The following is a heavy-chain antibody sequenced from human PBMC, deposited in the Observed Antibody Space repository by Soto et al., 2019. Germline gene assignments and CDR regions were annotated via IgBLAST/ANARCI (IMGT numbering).Heavy chain of an antibody. V-gene: IGHV3-53*01. Sequence: GGSLRLSCAASGFTVSSNYMSWVRQAPGKGLEWVSVIYSGGSTYYADSVKGRSTISRDNSKNTLYLQMNSLRAEDTAVYYCAKGFSGSYYDYFDYWGQGTLVTVSS. CDR3: AKGFSGSYYDYFDY. D-gene: IGHD1-26*01. J-gene: IGHJ4*02. CDR1: GFTVSSNY. CDR2: IYSGGST.